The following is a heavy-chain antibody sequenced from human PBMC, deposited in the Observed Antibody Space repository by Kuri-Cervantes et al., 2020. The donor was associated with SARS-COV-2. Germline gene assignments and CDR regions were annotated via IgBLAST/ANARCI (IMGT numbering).Heavy chain of an antibody. D-gene: IGHD6-25*01. V-gene: IGHV3-23*01. J-gene: IGHJ4*02. CDR2: ISGTGGTT. CDR3: AKAPSRGGSPFYFDY. Sequence: GESLKISCAASEFTFSDYAMSWVRQAPGRGLEWVSAISGTGGTTYYADSVKGRFTISRDNSNNNLFLLMSSLRVEDLAAYFCAKAPSRGGSPFYFDYWGQGTLVTVSS. CDR1: EFTFSDYA.